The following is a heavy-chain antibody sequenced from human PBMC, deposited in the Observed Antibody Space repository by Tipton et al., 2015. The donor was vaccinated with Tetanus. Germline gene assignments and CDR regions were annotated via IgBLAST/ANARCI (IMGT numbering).Heavy chain of an antibody. CDR3: ATARNKVSITRLQY. D-gene: IGHD3-10*01. CDR1: GLSFGRYG. Sequence: QLVQSGGGVVQPGRSLRLSCVASGLSFGRYGMHWVRQAPGKGLEWVALISYDGSNDYYADSVKGRFTISRDNSKNTLYLQMNSLRAEDTAVYYCATARNKVSITRLQYWGPGTLVTVSS. V-gene: IGHV3-30*03. CDR2: ISYDGSND. J-gene: IGHJ4*02.